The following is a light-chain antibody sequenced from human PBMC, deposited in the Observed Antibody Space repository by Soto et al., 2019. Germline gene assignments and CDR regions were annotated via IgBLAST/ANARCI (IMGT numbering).Light chain of an antibody. CDR3: QQYGNSLLT. CDR1: QSVSSSY. J-gene: IGKJ4*01. V-gene: IGKV3-20*01. CDR2: GAS. Sequence: EIVLTQSPGTLSLSPGERATLSCRASQSVSSSYLAWSQQKPGQAPRRLIYGASSRATGIPDRVSGSGSGTDFTLTIRRLEPEDFAVYYCQQYGNSLLTFSGGTKVESK.